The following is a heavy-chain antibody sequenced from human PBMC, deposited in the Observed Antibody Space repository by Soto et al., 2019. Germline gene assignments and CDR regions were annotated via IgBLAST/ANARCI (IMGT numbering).Heavy chain of an antibody. CDR3: AKEGPFEVSPKGYCSGGSCYPGPYYFDY. Sequence: GGSLRLSCAASGFSFSTYGMHWVRQAPGKGLEWVAFISNDGSNKYYADSVKGRFTISRDNSKNTLYLQMNSLRAEDTAVYYCAKEGPFEVSPKGYCSGGSCYPGPYYFDYWGQGTLVTVSS. D-gene: IGHD2-15*01. CDR2: ISNDGSNK. J-gene: IGHJ4*02. CDR1: GFSFSTYG. V-gene: IGHV3-30*18.